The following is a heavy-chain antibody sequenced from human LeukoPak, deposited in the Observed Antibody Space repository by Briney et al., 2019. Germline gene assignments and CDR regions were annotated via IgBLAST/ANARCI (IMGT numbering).Heavy chain of an antibody. CDR2: IGGSGGST. V-gene: IGHV3-23*01. D-gene: IGHD6-13*01. Sequence: GGSLRLSCAASGFTFSSYAMSWVRQAPGKGLEWVSSIGGSGGSTYYADSVKGRFTISRDNSKNTLYLQMNSLRAEDTAVYYCAKVETAAAAALRGFDYWGQGTLVTVSS. CDR1: GFTFSSYA. J-gene: IGHJ4*02. CDR3: AKVETAAAAALRGFDY.